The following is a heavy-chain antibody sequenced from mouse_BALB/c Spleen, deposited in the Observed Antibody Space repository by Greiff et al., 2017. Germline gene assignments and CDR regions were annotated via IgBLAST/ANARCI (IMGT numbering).Heavy chain of an antibody. D-gene: IGHD1-1*01. CDR2: IWGDGST. Sequence: VKLVESGPGLVAPSQSLSITCTVSGFSLTGYGVNWVRQPPGKGLEWLGMIWGDGSTDYNSALKSRLSISKDNSKSQVFLKMNSLQTDDTARYYCARALLLRGDAMDYWGQGTSVTVSS. V-gene: IGHV2-6-7*01. CDR3: ARALLLRGDAMDY. J-gene: IGHJ4*01. CDR1: GFSLTGYG.